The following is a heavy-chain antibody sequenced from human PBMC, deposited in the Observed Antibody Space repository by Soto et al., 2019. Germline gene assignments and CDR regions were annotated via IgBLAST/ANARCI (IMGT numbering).Heavy chain of an antibody. CDR1: GGSFSGYY. CDR2: INHSGST. CDR3: AIGWYISSWCDY. J-gene: IGHJ4*02. D-gene: IGHD6-13*01. Sequence: QVQLQQWGAGLLKPSETLSLTCAVYGGSFSGYYWSWIRQPPGKGLEWIGEINHSGSTNYNPSLKSRVTKSVDTSKNQFSLKLSSVTAADTAVYSCAIGWYISSWCDYWGQGTLVTVSS. V-gene: IGHV4-34*01.